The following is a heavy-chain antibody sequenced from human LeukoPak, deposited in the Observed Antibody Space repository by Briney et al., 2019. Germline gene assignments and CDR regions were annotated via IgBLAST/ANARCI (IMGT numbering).Heavy chain of an antibody. CDR3: ARDYPGILEEPALGAFDS. CDR2: INPSGGST. D-gene: IGHD2-2*01. J-gene: IGHJ4*02. Sequence: ASVKVSCKASGYTFTSYYMHWVRQAPGQGLEWMGIINPSGGSTSYAQKFQGRVTMTRDTSTSTVYMELSSLRSEDTAVYYCARDYPGILEEPALGAFDSWGQGTLVTVSS. V-gene: IGHV1-46*01. CDR1: GYTFTSYY.